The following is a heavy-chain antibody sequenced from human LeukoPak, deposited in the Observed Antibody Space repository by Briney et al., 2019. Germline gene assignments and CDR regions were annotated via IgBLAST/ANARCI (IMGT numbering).Heavy chain of an antibody. CDR3: ARGLPGGGILDY. J-gene: IGHJ4*02. V-gene: IGHV4-34*01. D-gene: IGHD3-16*01. Sequence: SETLSLTCAVYGGPFSGYYWSWIRQPPGKGLEWIGEINHSGNTNYNPSLESRVIISVDTSKNQISLKMSSVTAADTAVFFCARGLPGGGILDYWGQGNLVTVSS. CDR1: GGPFSGYY. CDR2: INHSGNT.